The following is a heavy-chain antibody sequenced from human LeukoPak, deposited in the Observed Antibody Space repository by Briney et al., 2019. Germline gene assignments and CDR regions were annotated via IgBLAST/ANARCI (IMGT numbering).Heavy chain of an antibody. CDR1: GGSLRGYF. CDR3: ARIAFGGYIVAQDY. CDR2: LNPSGGT. D-gene: IGHD3-16*01. J-gene: IGHJ4*02. V-gene: IGHV4-34*01. Sequence: PSETLSLTCAVYGGSLRGYFWSWIRQPPGKGLEWIGELNPSGGTNYNASLKSRITISVDTSKNQFSLTLASVTAADTAVYYCARIAFGGYIVAQDYWGQGTLVIVSS.